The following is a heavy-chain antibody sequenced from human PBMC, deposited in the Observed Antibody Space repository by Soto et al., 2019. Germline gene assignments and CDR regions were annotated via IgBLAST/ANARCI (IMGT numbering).Heavy chain of an antibody. V-gene: IGHV4-34*01. D-gene: IGHD1-26*01. CDR3: ARGRGGATRYYYYGMDV. J-gene: IGHJ6*02. Sequence: SETLSLTCAVYGGSFSGYYWSWIRQPPGKGLEWIGEINHSGSTNYNPSLKSRVTISVDTSKNQFSLKLSSVTAADTAVYYCARGRGGATRYYYYGMDVWGQGTKVTVSS. CDR1: GGSFSGYY. CDR2: INHSGST.